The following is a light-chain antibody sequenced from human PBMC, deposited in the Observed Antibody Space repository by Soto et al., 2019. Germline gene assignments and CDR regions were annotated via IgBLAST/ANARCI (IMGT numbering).Light chain of an antibody. Sequence: EIVLTQSPATLSLSPGERVTLSCRASQSVSSYLAWYQQKPGQAPRLLIYDASNRATGIPARFSGSGSGTDFTLTISSLEPEDFAVYYCQQRSNWPPLTFGPGTKVEI. V-gene: IGKV3-11*01. CDR1: QSVSSY. J-gene: IGKJ3*01. CDR2: DAS. CDR3: QQRSNWPPLT.